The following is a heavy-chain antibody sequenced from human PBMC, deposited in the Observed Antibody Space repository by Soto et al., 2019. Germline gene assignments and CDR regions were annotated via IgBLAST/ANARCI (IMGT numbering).Heavy chain of an antibody. CDR1: GYNFNKNP. V-gene: IGHV1-3*01. CDR3: ARGGIPLFDY. D-gene: IGHD3-10*01. Sequence: QVHLVQSGAEVKKPGASVNVSCKASGYNFNKNPIHWLRQVPGQRPEWLGWINPATGNTQYSKHFQGRVSITTDTSATSAYMELSSLTSGDTAVYYCARGGIPLFDYWGQGTLVTVS. CDR2: INPATGNT. J-gene: IGHJ4*02.